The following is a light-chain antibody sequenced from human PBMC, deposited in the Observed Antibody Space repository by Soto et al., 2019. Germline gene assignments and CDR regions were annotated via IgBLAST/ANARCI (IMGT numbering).Light chain of an antibody. CDR1: SSDVGSYNI. V-gene: IGLV2-23*03. Sequence: QSVLTQPASVSGSPGQSITISCTGTSSDVGSYNIVSWYQQHPGKAPKLMIYEGSKRPSGVSNRFSGSKSSNTASLTISGLQAEDETDYYLCSYACSSTFNVVFGGWTQLTV. CDR3: CSYACSSTFNVV. J-gene: IGLJ2*01. CDR2: EGS.